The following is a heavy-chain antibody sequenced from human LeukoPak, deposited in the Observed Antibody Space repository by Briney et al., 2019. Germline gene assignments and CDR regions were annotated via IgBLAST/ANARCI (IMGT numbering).Heavy chain of an antibody. D-gene: IGHD1-26*01. CDR2: INADGSST. CDR3: AVGVGAPIDY. Sequence: PGGSLRLSCAASGFTFSSYAMSWVRQAPGKGLVWVSRINADGSSTSYSDSVKGRFTISRDSAKNTHLQMDSLRAEDTAVYYCAVGVGAPIDYWGQGALVTVSS. CDR1: GFTFSSYA. V-gene: IGHV3-74*01. J-gene: IGHJ4*02.